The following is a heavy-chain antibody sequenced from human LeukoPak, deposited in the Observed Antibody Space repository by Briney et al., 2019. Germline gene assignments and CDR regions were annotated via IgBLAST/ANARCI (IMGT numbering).Heavy chain of an antibody. D-gene: IGHD5-12*01. V-gene: IGHV4-59*01. CDR1: GASTSHFY. Sequence: PSETLSLTCTVSGASTSHFYWNWIRQPPGRGLEWIGYMHNSGSSKHNPSLKSRVTISIDTSKNQFSLQLASVPAADTAIYYCARSAEWLRNAFDIWGQGTMVSVSS. CDR3: ARSAEWLRNAFDI. CDR2: MHNSGSS. J-gene: IGHJ3*02.